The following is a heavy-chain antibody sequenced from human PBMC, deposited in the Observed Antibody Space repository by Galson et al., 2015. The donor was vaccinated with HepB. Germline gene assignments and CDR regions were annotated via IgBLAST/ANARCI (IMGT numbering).Heavy chain of an antibody. V-gene: IGHV3-48*03. J-gene: IGHJ4*02. Sequence: SLRLSCAASGFSFSSYEMNWVRQAPGKALEWISYISSNGTYIYYADSVKGRFTISRDNTKNSLYMQMTSLRVEDTATYYCARARSWQLITLWGQGTLVAVSS. CDR3: ARARSWQLITL. D-gene: IGHD4-23*01. CDR2: ISSNGTYI. CDR1: GFSFSSYE.